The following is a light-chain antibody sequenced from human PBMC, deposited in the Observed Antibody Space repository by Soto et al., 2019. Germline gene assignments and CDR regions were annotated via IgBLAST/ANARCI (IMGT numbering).Light chain of an antibody. CDR3: SSYTTTDPYV. CDR2: EVS. J-gene: IGLJ1*01. V-gene: IGLV2-14*01. Sequence: QSALTQPASVSGSPGQSSTISCTGTSSDVGAYDYVSWYQQHPGKAPKYLIYEVSNRPSGISDRFSGSKSGTTASLTISALQAEDEADYYCSSYTTTDPYVFGTGTKLTVL. CDR1: SSDVGAYDY.